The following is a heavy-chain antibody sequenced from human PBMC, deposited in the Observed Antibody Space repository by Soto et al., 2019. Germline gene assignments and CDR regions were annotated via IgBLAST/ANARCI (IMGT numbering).Heavy chain of an antibody. CDR3: ASSGYCSGGSCGWFDP. D-gene: IGHD2-15*01. J-gene: IGHJ5*02. V-gene: IGHV4-59*01. Sequence: ETLSLTCTVSGGSISSYYWSWIRQPPGKGLEWIGYIYYSGSTNYNPSLKSRVTISVDTSKNQFSLKLSSVTAADTAVYYCASSGYCSGGSCGWFDPWGQGTLVTVSS. CDR2: IYYSGST. CDR1: GGSISSYY.